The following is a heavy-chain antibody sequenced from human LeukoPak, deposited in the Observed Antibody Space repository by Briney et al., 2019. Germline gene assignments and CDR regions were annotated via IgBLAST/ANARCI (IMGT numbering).Heavy chain of an antibody. D-gene: IGHD3-10*01. Sequence: GGSLRLSCAASGFTFSSYAMSWVRQAPGKGLEWVSAISGSGGSTYYADSVKGRFTISRDNSKNTLYLQMNSLRAEDTAVYYCAKDFGSLWFGEYTIFDYWGQGTLVTVSS. CDR1: GFTFSSYA. V-gene: IGHV3-23*01. CDR3: AKDFGSLWFGEYTIFDY. J-gene: IGHJ4*02. CDR2: ISGSGGST.